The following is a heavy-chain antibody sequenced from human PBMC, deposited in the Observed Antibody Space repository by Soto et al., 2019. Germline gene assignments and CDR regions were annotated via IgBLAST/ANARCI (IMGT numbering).Heavy chain of an antibody. J-gene: IGHJ4*02. CDR3: ARAYGDYVSDFDY. CDR1: GFTFSSYA. V-gene: IGHV3-23*01. D-gene: IGHD4-17*01. CDR2: ISGSGGST. Sequence: EVQLLESGGGLVQPGGSLRLSCAASGFTFSSYALTWVRQAPGKGLEWVSAISGSGGSTYYADSVKVRFTISRDNSKNTLYLQMNSRRAEDTAVYYCARAYGDYVSDFDYWGQGTLVTVSS.